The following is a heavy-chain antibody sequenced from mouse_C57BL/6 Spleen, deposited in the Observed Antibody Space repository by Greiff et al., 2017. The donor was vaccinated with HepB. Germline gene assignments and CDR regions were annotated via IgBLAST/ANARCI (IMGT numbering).Heavy chain of an antibody. Sequence: EVNVVESEGGLVQPGSSMKLSCTASGFTFSDYYMAWVRQVPEKGLEWVANINYDGSSTYYLDSLKSRFIISRDNAKNILYLQMSSLKSEDTATYYGARGATMVTYFDYWGQGTTLTVSS. J-gene: IGHJ2*01. CDR3: ARGATMVTYFDY. CDR1: GFTFSDYY. D-gene: IGHD2-2*01. V-gene: IGHV5-16*01. CDR2: INYDGSST.